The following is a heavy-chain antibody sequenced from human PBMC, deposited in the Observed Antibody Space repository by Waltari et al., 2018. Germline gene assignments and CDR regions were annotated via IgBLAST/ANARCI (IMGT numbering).Heavy chain of an antibody. CDR3: ATIAAAAYFDY. CDR2: IYHSGST. CDR1: CYSISSGYY. Sequence: QVQLQESGPGLVKPSETLSLTCAVPCYSISSGYYWGWIRQPPGKGLEWIGSIYHSGSTYYNPSLKSRVTISVDTSKNQFSLKLSSVTAADTAVYYCATIAAAAYFDYWGQGTLVTVSS. J-gene: IGHJ4*02. V-gene: IGHV4-38-2*01. D-gene: IGHD6-13*01.